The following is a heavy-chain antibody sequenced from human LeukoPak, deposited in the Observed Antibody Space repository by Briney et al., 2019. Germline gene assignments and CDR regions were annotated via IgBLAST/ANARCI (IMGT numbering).Heavy chain of an antibody. CDR3: AKGTAAVDY. D-gene: IGHD6-13*01. CDR2: ISGSGGGT. CDR1: GFTFSTSA. Sequence: GESLRLSRAASGFTFSTSAMSWVRQAPGKGLEWVSNISGSGGGTYYADSVKGRFTISRDNSNNTLYLLMNSLRAEDTAVYYCAKGTAAVDYWGQGTQVTVSS. V-gene: IGHV3-23*01. J-gene: IGHJ4*02.